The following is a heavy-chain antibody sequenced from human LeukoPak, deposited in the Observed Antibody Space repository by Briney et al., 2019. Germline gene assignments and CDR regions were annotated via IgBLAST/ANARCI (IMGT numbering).Heavy chain of an antibody. D-gene: IGHD6-13*01. CDR2: IYSGGST. J-gene: IGHJ4*02. Sequence: GGSLRLSCAASGFTFSSYAMSWARQAPGKGLEWVSVIYSGGSTYYADSVKGRFTISRDNSKNTLYLQMNSLRAEDAAVYYCARVRAAAANYFDYWGQGTLVTVSS. V-gene: IGHV3-53*01. CDR3: ARVRAAAANYFDY. CDR1: GFTFSSYA.